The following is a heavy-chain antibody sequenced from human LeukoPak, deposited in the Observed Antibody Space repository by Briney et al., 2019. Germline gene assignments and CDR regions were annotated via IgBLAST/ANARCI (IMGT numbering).Heavy chain of an antibody. CDR1: GFTFGSFA. D-gene: IGHD2-8*01. V-gene: IGHV3-43*02. CDR2: ITCDGLIN. Sequence: GGSLRLSCAASGFTFGSFAMHWVRQAPGKGLEWVAVITCDGLINHYGDSVRGRFTISRNNSKNSLYLQMNVLRTEDTALYYCARAINGVSYSFDYWGRGTLVTVSS. CDR3: ARAINGVSYSFDY. J-gene: IGHJ4*02.